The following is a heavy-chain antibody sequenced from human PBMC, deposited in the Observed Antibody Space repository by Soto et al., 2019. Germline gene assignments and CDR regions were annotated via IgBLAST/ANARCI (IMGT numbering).Heavy chain of an antibody. V-gene: IGHV3-11*01. D-gene: IGHD3-16*01. CDR1: GFTFSDYY. Sequence: PGESLKISCAASGFTFSDYYFTWIRQAPGKGLEWVSYISFSGSTIYYADSVKGRFTISRDNAKNSLYLQMNNLRPEDTAVYYCAGGDSGSFDSWGQGTLVTVSS. CDR3: AGGDSGSFDS. J-gene: IGHJ4*03. CDR2: ISFSGSTI.